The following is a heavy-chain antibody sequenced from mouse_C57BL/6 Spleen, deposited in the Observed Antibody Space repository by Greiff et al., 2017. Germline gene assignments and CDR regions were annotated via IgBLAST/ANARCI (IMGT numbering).Heavy chain of an antibody. D-gene: IGHD2-5*01. CDR3: ARSPNSNYVDYYAMDY. CDR2: INPNNGGT. V-gene: IGHV1-26*01. CDR1: GYTFTDYY. J-gene: IGHJ4*01. Sequence: EVQLQQSGPELVKPGASVKISCKASGYTFTDYYMNWVKQSHGKSLEWIGDINPNNGGTSYNQKFKGKATLTVDKSSSTAYMELRSLTSEDSAVYYCARSPNSNYVDYYAMDYWGQGTSVTVSS.